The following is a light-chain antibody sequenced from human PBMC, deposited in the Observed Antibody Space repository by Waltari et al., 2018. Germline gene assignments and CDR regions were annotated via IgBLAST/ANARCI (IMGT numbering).Light chain of an antibody. V-gene: IGKV1-39*01. CDR1: QSISSY. CDR2: AAS. J-gene: IGKJ1*01. CDR3: QQSYSTPWT. Sequence: DIQMTQSPSCLSASVGDRVTITCRASQSISSYLNWYQQKPGKAPKLLIYAASSLQSGVPSRFSGSGSGTDFTLTISSLQPEDSATYYCQQSYSTPWTFGQGTKVEIK.